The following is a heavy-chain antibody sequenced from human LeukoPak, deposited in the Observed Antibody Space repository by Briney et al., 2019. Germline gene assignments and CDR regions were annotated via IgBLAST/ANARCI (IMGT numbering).Heavy chain of an antibody. CDR3: ARGDYDSSGSLH. V-gene: IGHV4-61*05. J-gene: IGHJ4*02. CDR1: GGSISSSSYY. CDR2: IYYSGST. D-gene: IGHD3-22*01. Sequence: SETLSLTCTVSGGSISSSSYYWGWIRQPPGKGLEWIGYIYYSGSTNYNPSLKSRVTISVDTSKNQFSLKLSSVTAADTAVYYCARGDYDSSGSLHWGQGTLVTVSS.